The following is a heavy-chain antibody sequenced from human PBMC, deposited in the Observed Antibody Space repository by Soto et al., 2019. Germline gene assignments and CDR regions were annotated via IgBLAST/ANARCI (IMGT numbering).Heavy chain of an antibody. D-gene: IGHD2-15*01. CDR1: GVTFSNYG. CDR2: ISGSGGRT. Sequence: PGGSLRLSCAASGVTFSNYGMSWVRQAPGKGLEWVAAISGSGGRTYYADSVKGRFTISRDNSKNTLYLQTDSLRAEDTAFYFFFQAEDGRRNTVPVSAFLLNRSSDL. V-gene: IGHV3-23*01. CDR3: FQAEDGRRNTVPVSAFLLNRSSDL. J-gene: IGHJ2*01.